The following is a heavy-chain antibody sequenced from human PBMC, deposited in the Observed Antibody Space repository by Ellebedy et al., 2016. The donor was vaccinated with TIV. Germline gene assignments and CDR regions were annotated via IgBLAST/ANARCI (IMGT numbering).Heavy chain of an antibody. CDR3: ARVLRGGRAGDYFDY. Sequence: MPSETLSLTCAVSGGSISSSNWWSWVRQPPGKGLEWIGEIYHSGSTNYNPSLKSRVTISVDKSTNQFSLKLSSVTAADTAVYYCARVLRGGRAGDYFDYWGQGTLVTVSS. CDR1: GGSISSSNW. CDR2: IYHSGST. V-gene: IGHV4-4*02. J-gene: IGHJ4*02. D-gene: IGHD1-1*01.